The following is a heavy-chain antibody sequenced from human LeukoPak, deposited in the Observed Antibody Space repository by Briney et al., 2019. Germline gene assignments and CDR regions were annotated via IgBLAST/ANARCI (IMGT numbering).Heavy chain of an antibody. D-gene: IGHD1-7*01. V-gene: IGHV1-2*02. CDR3: ARPNKLRRNWFDP. J-gene: IGHJ5*02. CDR1: GYTFTGYY. CDR2: INPNSGGT. Sequence: ASVKVSRKASGYTFTGYYMHWVRQAPGQGLEWMGWINPNSGGTNYAQKFQGRVTMTMDTSISTAYMELSRLRSDDTAVYYCARPNKLRRNWFDPWGQGTLVTVSS.